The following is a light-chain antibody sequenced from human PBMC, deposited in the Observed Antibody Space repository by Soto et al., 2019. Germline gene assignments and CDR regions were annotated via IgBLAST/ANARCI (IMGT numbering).Light chain of an antibody. Sequence: EMVLTQSPGTLSLSPGERATLSVRASQSVSPRLAWYQHKPGQAPRLLISGASTGATGIPPRFSGSGSGTDFTLTISRLEPEDFAVYYCQQYGSSGTFGQGTKVDI. V-gene: IGKV3-20*01. J-gene: IGKJ1*01. CDR3: QQYGSSGT. CDR1: QSVSPR. CDR2: GAS.